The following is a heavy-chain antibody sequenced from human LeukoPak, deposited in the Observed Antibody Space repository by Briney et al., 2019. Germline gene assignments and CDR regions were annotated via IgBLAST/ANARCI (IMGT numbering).Heavy chain of an antibody. V-gene: IGHV1-8*01. Sequence: ASVKVSCKASGYTFTSFDINWVRQATGQGLEWMGWMNPNNGNTGYAQKFQGRVTITADESTSTAYMELSSLRSEDTAVYYCARRRRLDYGDYVDAFDIWGQGTMVTVSS. J-gene: IGHJ3*02. CDR3: ARRRRLDYGDYVDAFDI. CDR2: MNPNNGNT. D-gene: IGHD4-17*01. CDR1: GYTFTSFD.